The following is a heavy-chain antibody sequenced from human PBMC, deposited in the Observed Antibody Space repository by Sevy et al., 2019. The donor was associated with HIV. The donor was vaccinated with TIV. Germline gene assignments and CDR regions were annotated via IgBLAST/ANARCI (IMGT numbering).Heavy chain of an antibody. Sequence: GGSLRLSCAASGFTFSDYQMNWVRQAPGKGLEWVSYISTSGDTIYYADSVEGRFTISRDNAKNSLYLQMSSLRVEDTAIYYCAPWSLSWGQGTLVTVSS. D-gene: IGHD3-3*01. CDR2: ISTSGDTI. CDR1: GFTFSDYQ. CDR3: APWSLS. J-gene: IGHJ5*02. V-gene: IGHV3-48*03.